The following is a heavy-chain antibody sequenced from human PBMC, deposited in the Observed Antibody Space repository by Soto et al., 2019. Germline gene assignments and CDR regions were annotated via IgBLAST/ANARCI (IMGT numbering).Heavy chain of an antibody. V-gene: IGHV3-53*01. CDR2: IYSGGST. Sequence: GGSLRLSCAAFGFTVSSNYMSWVRQAPGKGLEWVSVIYSGGSTYYADSVKGRFTISRDNSKNTLYLQMNSLRAEDTAVYYCARDVKGSIDYWGQGTLVTVSS. CDR3: ARDVKGSIDY. J-gene: IGHJ4*02. CDR1: GFTVSSNY.